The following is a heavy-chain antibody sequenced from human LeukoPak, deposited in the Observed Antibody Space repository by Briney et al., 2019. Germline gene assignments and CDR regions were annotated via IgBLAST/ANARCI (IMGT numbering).Heavy chain of an antibody. Sequence: GGSLRLSCAASGFTFSSYNMNWVRQAPGKGLEWVSSISTSSRYIYYADSVKGRFTISRDDAKDSLYLQMNSLRAEDTAVYYCARVPYYDFWSGPFDYWGQGTLVTVSS. D-gene: IGHD3-3*01. CDR1: GFTFSSYN. V-gene: IGHV3-21*01. CDR3: ARVPYYDFWSGPFDY. CDR2: ISTSSRYI. J-gene: IGHJ4*02.